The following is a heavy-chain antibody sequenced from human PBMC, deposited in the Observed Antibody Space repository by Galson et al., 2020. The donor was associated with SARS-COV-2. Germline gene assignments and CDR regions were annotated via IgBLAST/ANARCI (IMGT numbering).Heavy chain of an antibody. CDR2: INHSGST. Sequence: SETLSLTCAVSGGSFSGYYWSWIRQPPGKGLEWIGEINHSGSTNYNPSLKSRVTISVDTSKNQFSLKLSSVTAADTAVYYCAAFLVYYYNSSGYYYWGQGTLVTVSS. CDR1: GGSFSGYY. D-gene: IGHD3-22*01. CDR3: AAFLVYYYNSSGYYY. J-gene: IGHJ4*02. V-gene: IGHV4-34*01.